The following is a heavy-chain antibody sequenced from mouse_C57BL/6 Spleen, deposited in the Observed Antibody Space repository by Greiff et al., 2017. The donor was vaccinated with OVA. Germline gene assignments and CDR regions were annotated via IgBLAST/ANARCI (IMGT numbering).Heavy chain of an antibody. J-gene: IGHJ3*01. CDR1: GYTFTSYW. Sequence: QVQLQQSGAELVRPGSSVKLSCKASGYTFTSYWMHWVKQRPIQGLEWIGNIDPSDSETHYNQKFKDKATLTVDKSSSTAYMQLSSLTSEDSAVYYCASGMGYWFAYWGQGTLVTVSA. D-gene: IGHD2-2*01. CDR2: IDPSDSET. V-gene: IGHV1-52*01. CDR3: ASGMGYWFAY.